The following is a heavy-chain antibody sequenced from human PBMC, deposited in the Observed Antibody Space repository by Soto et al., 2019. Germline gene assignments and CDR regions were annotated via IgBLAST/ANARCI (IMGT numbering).Heavy chain of an antibody. CDR3: ARQIYDSDTGPNFQYYFDS. J-gene: IGHJ4*02. D-gene: IGHD3-22*01. CDR1: GYSFAGYL. CDR2: IDPSDSQT. V-gene: IGHV5-10-1*01. Sequence: GSALKISWNGSGYSFAGYLITWGRQNPEKVLEWKGLIDPSDSQTYYSPSFRGHVTISVTKSITTVFLQWSSLRASDTAMYYCARQIYDSDTGPNFQYYFDSWGQGTPVPVSS.